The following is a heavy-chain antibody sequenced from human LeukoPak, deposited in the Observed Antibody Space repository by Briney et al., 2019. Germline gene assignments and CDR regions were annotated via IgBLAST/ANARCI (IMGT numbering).Heavy chain of an antibody. V-gene: IGHV3-66*01. Sequence: GGSLRLSCAASGFTVNSNYMSWVRQAPGKGMEWVSVIYSGGSTYYADSVKGRFTISRDNSKNTLYLQMNSLRAEDTAVYYCAREITMVRGVLDYWGQGTLVTVSS. CDR3: AREITMVRGVLDY. CDR2: IYSGGST. CDR1: GFTVNSNY. J-gene: IGHJ4*02. D-gene: IGHD3-10*01.